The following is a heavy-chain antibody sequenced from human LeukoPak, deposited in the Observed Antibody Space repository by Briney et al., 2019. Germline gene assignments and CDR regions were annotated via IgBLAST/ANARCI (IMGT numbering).Heavy chain of an antibody. CDR3: AKHYYGSGSQKYYFDY. Sequence: GGSLRLSCAASGFIFRDYGMHGVREAPGKGLEWGTMERNDGGDKYYADSVRGRFTISRDNSKNTLYLQMNSLRPEDTAVYYCAKHYYGSGSQKYYFDYWGQGTLVTVSS. CDR2: ERNDGGDK. J-gene: IGHJ4*02. V-gene: IGHV3-30*02. CDR1: GFIFRDYG. D-gene: IGHD3-10*01.